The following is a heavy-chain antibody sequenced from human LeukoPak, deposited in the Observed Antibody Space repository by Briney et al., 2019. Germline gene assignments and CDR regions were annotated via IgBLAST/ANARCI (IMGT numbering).Heavy chain of an antibody. CDR1: GGTFSSYA. Sequence: SVKVSCKASGGTFSSYAISWVRQAPGQGLEWVGGLIPIFGTAKYAQKFQGRVTSTADESTSTAYMELSSLRSEDTAVYYCARQSIKGFRGIGIFGVVNYPTYIWGQGTMVTVSS. D-gene: IGHD3-3*01. CDR2: LIPIFGTA. J-gene: IGHJ3*02. CDR3: ARQSIKGFRGIGIFGVVNYPTYI. V-gene: IGHV1-69*01.